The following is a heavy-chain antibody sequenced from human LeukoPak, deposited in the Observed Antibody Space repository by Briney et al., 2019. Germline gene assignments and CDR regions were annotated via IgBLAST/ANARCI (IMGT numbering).Heavy chain of an antibody. CDR1: GGTCSSYT. CDR3: AREGDGYNKINYYYYYGMDV. J-gene: IGHJ6*02. V-gene: IGHV1-69*04. CDR2: IIPILGIA. Sequence: SVKVSCKASGGTCSSYTISWVRQAPGQGLEWMGRIIPILGIANYAQKFQGRVTITADKSTSTAYMELSSLRSEDTAVYYCAREGDGYNKINYYYYYGMDVWGQGTTVTVSS. D-gene: IGHD5-24*01.